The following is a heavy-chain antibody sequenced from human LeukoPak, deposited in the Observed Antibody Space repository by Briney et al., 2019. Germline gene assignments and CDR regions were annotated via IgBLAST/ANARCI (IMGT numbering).Heavy chain of an antibody. J-gene: IGHJ4*02. CDR1: GFTFNSYS. CDR3: AKEGFDS. Sequence: GGSLRLSCGASGFTFNSYSLNWVRQAPGKGLEWVSSISNSGGSTYYADSVKGRFTISRDNSKNTLYLQMNSLRAEDTAVYYCAKEGFDSWGQGTLVTVSS. V-gene: IGHV3-23*01. CDR2: ISNSGGST.